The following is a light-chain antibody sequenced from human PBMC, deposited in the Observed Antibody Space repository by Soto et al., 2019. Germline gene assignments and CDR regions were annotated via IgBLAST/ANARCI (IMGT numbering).Light chain of an antibody. CDR3: KQYNNWPKT. Sequence: EIVMTQPPATLSVSPGERATLSCRASQSVSSNLAWYQQKPGQAHRLLIYGASTRATGIPARFSGSGSGTEFTLTIRSLQSEDFAVYYCKQYNNWPKTFGQGTKVDI. V-gene: IGKV3-15*01. CDR2: GAS. J-gene: IGKJ1*01. CDR1: QSVSSN.